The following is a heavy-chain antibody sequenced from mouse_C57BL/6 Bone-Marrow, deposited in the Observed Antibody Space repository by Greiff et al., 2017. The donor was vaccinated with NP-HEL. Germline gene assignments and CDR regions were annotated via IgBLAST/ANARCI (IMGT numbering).Heavy chain of an antibody. J-gene: IGHJ1*03. V-gene: IGHV5-15*01. CDR1: GFTFSDYG. CDR3: ARHYYYGSRDWYFDV. Sequence: EVQLVESGGGLVQPGGSLKLSCAASGFTFSDYGMAWVRQAPRKGPEWVAFISNLAYSIYYADTVTGRFTISRENAKNTLYLEMSSLRSEDTAMYYCARHYYYGSRDWYFDVWGTGTTVTVSS. CDR2: ISNLAYSI. D-gene: IGHD1-1*01.